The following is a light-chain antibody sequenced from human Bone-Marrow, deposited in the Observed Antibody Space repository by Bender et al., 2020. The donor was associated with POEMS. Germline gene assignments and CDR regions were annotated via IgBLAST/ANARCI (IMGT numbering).Light chain of an antibody. J-gene: IGLJ2*01. CDR2: RNN. Sequence: QSVLTQPPSASGTPGQRVTISCSGSSSNIGTNYVYWYQQLPGTAPKLLIYRNNQRPSGVPDRFSGSKSGTSASLAITGLQAEDEADYYCQSFDNSLSGSVVFGGGTKLTVL. CDR1: SSNIGTNY. CDR3: QSFDNSLSGSVV. V-gene: IGLV1-47*01.